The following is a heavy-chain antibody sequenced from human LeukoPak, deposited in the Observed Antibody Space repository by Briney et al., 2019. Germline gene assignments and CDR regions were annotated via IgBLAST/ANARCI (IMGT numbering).Heavy chain of an antibody. CDR3: ARTLSPPIQLYATF. CDR1: GYTFTSYG. CDR2: ISAYNGNT. Sequence: GASVKVSCKASGYTFTSYGISWVQQAPGQGLEWMGWISAYNGNTNYAQKLQGRVTMTTDTSTSTAYMELRSLRSDDTAVYYCARTLSPPIQLYATFWGQGTLVTVSS. J-gene: IGHJ4*02. V-gene: IGHV1-18*01. D-gene: IGHD5-18*01.